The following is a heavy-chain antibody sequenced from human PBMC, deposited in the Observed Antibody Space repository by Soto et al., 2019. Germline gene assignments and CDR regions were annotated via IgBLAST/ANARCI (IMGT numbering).Heavy chain of an antibody. V-gene: IGHV3-23*01. J-gene: IGHJ4*02. CDR3: XKXDCGYXXXXLIDH. CDR1: GFTFSDYA. D-gene: IGHD2-21*01. Sequence: EVQLMXSXGGLVQPXGXLRLSCAASGFTFSDYAMSWVRQAPGKGLEWVSAISGAGNSASHASSVQGRXXXXXXXXXXXXXXXXXXXXXXXXXXXXXXKXDCGYXXXXLIDHWGQGTLXXVSX. CDR2: ISGAGNSA.